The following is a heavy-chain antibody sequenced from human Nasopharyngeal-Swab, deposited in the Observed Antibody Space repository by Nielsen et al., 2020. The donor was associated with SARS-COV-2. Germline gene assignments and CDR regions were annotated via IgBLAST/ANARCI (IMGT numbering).Heavy chain of an antibody. CDR2: INAGNGNT. J-gene: IGHJ4*02. Sequence: ASVKVSCKASGYTFTGYAMHWVRQAPGQRLEWMGWINAGNGNTKYSQEFQGRVTITRDTSASTAYMELSSLRSEDTAVYYCATYPLRSGYYTGREFDYWGQGTLVTVSS. CDR1: GYTFTGYA. D-gene: IGHD3-3*01. V-gene: IGHV1-3*01. CDR3: ATYPLRSGYYTGREFDY.